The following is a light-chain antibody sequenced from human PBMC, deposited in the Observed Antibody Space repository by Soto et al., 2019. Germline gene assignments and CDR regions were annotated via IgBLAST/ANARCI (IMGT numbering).Light chain of an antibody. J-gene: IGLJ2*01. CDR3: SARDDSLSGVV. CDR2: RSD. V-gene: IGLV1-47*01. CDR1: SSNIGSNH. Sequence: QSVLTQPPSTSGTPGQRVTISCSGSSSNIGSNHVYWYQQLPGMAPKLLMYRSDQRPAVVPDRFSGSKAGTSASLAISGLRSDDEADYCCSARDDSLSGVVFGGGTKVTVL.